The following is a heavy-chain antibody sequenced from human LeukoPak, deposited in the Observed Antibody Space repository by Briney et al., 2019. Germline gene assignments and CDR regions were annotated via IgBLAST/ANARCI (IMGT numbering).Heavy chain of an antibody. CDR2: IYHSGST. J-gene: IGHJ3*02. Sequence: SGTLSLTCAVSAGSISSSNWWSWVRQPPGKGLEWIGEIYHSGSTNYNPSLKSRVTISVDKSKNQFSLKLSSVTAADTAVYYCARESPDILTGYYAFDIWGQGTMVTVSS. D-gene: IGHD3-9*01. CDR1: AGSISSSNW. CDR3: ARESPDILTGYYAFDI. V-gene: IGHV4-4*02.